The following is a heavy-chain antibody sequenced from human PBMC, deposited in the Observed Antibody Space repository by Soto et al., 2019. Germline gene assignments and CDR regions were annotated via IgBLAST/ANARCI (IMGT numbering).Heavy chain of an antibody. V-gene: IGHV4-59*01. J-gene: IGHJ4*02. CDR3: AREEISSSWYRIFDY. CDR2: IYYSGST. Sequence: PGGSLRLSCTASGFSFSSYEMKWVRQAPGKGLEWIGYIYYSGSTNYNPSLKSRVTISVDTSKNQFSLKLSSVTAADTAVYYCAREEISSSWYRIFDYWGQGTLVTVSS. CDR1: GFSFSSYE. D-gene: IGHD6-13*01.